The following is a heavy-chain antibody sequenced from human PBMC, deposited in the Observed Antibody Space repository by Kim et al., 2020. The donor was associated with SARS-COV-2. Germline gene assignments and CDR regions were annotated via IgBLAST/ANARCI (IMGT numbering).Heavy chain of an antibody. Sequence: SETLSLTCTVSGGSISSSSYYWGWIRQPPGKGLEWIGSIYYSGSTYYNPSLKSRVTISVDTSKNQFSLKLSSVTAADTAVYYCARWSSLSRDFDYWGQGTLVTVSS. CDR2: IYYSGST. J-gene: IGHJ4*02. CDR3: ARWSSLSRDFDY. CDR1: GGSISSSSYY. V-gene: IGHV4-39*01.